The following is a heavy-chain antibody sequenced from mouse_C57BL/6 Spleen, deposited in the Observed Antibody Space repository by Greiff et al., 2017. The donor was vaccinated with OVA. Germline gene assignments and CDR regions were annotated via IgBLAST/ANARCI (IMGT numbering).Heavy chain of an antibody. CDR1: GFTFSDYG. J-gene: IGHJ4*01. CDR3: ARRSAYYSNYVGAMDY. V-gene: IGHV5-15*01. Sequence: EVKVVESGGGLVQPGGSLKLSCAASGFTFSDYGMAWVRQAPRKGPEWVAFISNLAYSIYYADTVTGRFTISRENAKNTLYLEMSSLRSEDTAMYYCARRSAYYSNYVGAMDYWGQGTSVTVSS. CDR2: ISNLAYSI. D-gene: IGHD2-5*01.